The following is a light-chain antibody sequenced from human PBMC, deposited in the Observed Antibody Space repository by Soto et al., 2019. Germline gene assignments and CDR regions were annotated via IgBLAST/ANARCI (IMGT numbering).Light chain of an antibody. CDR3: CSYAGPHTRYV. Sequence: QSVLTQPASVSWSPGQSITISCTGTTSDVGNYNLVSWYQHHPGKAPKLIIYDVSERPSGVSNRFSASKSGNTASLTISGLQAEDEADYYCCSYAGPHTRYVFGTGTKVTVL. J-gene: IGLJ1*01. CDR2: DVS. V-gene: IGLV2-23*02. CDR1: TSDVGNYNL.